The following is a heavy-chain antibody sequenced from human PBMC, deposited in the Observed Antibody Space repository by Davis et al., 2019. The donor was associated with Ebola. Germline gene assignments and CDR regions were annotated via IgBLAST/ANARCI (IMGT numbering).Heavy chain of an antibody. CDR1: AFTFSDYY. D-gene: IGHD6-13*01. CDR3: ANEGRIAAAGNFDY. J-gene: IGHJ4*02. CDR2: ISGSGGST. V-gene: IGHV3-23*01. Sequence: PGGSLRLSCADSAFTFSDYYMSWVRQAPGKGLEWVSAISGSGGSTYYADSVKGRFTISRDNSKNTLYLQMNSLRAEDTAVYFCANEGRIAAAGNFDYWGQGTLVTVSS.